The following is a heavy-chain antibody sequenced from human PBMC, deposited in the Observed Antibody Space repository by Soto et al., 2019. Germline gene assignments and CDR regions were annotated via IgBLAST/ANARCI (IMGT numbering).Heavy chain of an antibody. CDR1: GFIFSNYA. CDR3: AKTHGDFWSGYFDY. V-gene: IGHV3-30-3*02. J-gene: IGHJ4*02. CDR2: ISHDGNND. D-gene: IGHD3-3*01. Sequence: QVQLVESGGGVVQPGRSLRLSCAASGFIFSNYAMNWVRQAPGKGLEWVALISHDGNNDYYTDSVKGRFTISRDNSKNTLYLQMNSLRAEDTAVYYCAKTHGDFWSGYFDYWGQGTLVTVSS.